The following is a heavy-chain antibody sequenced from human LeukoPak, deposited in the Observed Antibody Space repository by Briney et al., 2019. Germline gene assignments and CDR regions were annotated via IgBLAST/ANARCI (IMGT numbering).Heavy chain of an antibody. CDR1: GGSISSYY. Sequence: SETLSLTCTVSGGSISSYYWSWIRQPPGKGLEWIGYIYYSGSTNYNPSLKSRVTISVDTSKNQFSLKLSSVTAADTAVYYCARGSLSTVLDYYYYMDVWGKGTTGTVSS. CDR2: IYYSGST. D-gene: IGHD3-10*01. V-gene: IGHV4-59*01. J-gene: IGHJ6*03. CDR3: ARGSLSTVLDYYYYMDV.